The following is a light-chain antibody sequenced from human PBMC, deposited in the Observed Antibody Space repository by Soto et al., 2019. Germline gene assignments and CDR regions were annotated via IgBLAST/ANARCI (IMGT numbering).Light chain of an antibody. CDR1: GRDVSDYNL. CDR3: CSYAGTVAYV. J-gene: IGLJ1*01. V-gene: IGLV2-23*02. CDR2: EVI. Sequence: ALTQPSSVSGSPGQSITISCAGTGRDVSDYNLVSCYQQHPGKAPKLIICEVITRPSGISNRFSGSKSGDTASLSISGLQAEDEADYFCCSYAGTVAYVFGTGTKVTVL.